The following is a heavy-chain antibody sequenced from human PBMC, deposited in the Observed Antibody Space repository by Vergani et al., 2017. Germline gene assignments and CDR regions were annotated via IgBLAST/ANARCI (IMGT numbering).Heavy chain of an antibody. CDR3: TSRGRSLYCYYMDV. V-gene: IGHV3-73*02. D-gene: IGHD1-26*01. Sequence: EVQLVESGGGLVQPGGSLKLSCAASGFTFSGSAIHWVRQASGKGLEWVGRIRSKANSYATAYAASGKGRFTISRDGSKNTAYLQMKSLKTEESAVYGCTSRGRSLYCYYMDVWGKGTTGTVSS. CDR1: GFTFSGSA. CDR2: IRSKANSYAT. J-gene: IGHJ6*03.